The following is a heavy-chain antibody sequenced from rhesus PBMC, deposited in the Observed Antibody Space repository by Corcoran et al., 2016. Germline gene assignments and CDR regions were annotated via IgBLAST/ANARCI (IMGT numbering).Heavy chain of an antibody. V-gene: IGHV4S7*01. Sequence: QVQLQESGPGLVKPSETLSLTCAVYGGSISDYYYWSWIRQPPGKGLEWIGQIYGGSGSTYYNPSLKSRVTVSKDTSKNQFSLKLSSVTAADTAVYYCARDRGNRFDVWGPGVLVTVSS. CDR3: ARDRGNRFDV. CDR2: IYGGSGST. J-gene: IGHJ5-1*01. CDR1: GGSISDYYY.